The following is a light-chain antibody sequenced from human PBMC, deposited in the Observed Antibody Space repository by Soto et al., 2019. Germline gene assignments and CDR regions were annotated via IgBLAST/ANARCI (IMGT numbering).Light chain of an antibody. J-gene: IGKJ5*01. CDR3: QQHNNWPLT. Sequence: EIVLTQSPATLSLSPGERATLSCRASQSVSRYLAWYQQKPGQAPRLLIYETSNRATGISARFSGSGSVTDFTLTISSLEPEDSAVYFCQQHNNWPLTFGQGTRLEIK. CDR2: ETS. V-gene: IGKV3-11*01. CDR1: QSVSRY.